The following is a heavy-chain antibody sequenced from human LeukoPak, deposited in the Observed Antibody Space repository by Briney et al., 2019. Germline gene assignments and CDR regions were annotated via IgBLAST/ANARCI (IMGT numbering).Heavy chain of an antibody. V-gene: IGHV3-64*01. CDR2: ISSNGGST. J-gene: IGHJ4*02. Sequence: QAGGSLRLSCAASGFTFSSYAMHWVRQAPGKGLEYVSAISSNGGSTYYANSVKGRFTISRDNSKNTLYLQMGSLRAEDTAVYYCAKDLWIRWRPKEGYFDYWGQGTLVTVSS. CDR1: GFTFSSYA. D-gene: IGHD3-3*01. CDR3: AKDLWIRWRPKEGYFDY.